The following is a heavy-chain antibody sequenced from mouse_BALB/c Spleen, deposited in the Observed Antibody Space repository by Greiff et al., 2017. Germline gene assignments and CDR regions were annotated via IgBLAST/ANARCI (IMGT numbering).Heavy chain of an antibody. V-gene: IGHV5-17*02. D-gene: IGHD2-2*01. CDR2: ISSGSSTI. CDR1: GFTFSSFG. Sequence: EVHLVESGGGLVQPGGSRKLSCAASGFTFSSFGMHWVRQAPEKGLEWVAYISSGSSTIYYADTVKGRFTISRDNPKNTLFLQMTSLRSEDTAMYYCARNGYDGPFAYWGQGTLVTVSA. CDR3: ARNGYDGPFAY. J-gene: IGHJ3*01.